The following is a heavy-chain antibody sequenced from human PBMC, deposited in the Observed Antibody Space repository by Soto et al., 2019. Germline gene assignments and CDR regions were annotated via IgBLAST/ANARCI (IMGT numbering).Heavy chain of an antibody. CDR2: INHSGST. D-gene: IGHD2-15*01. CDR3: ARGLVVVVAAANWFDP. CDR1: VGSFSGYY. V-gene: IGHV4-34*01. Sequence: SETLSLTGAVYVGSFSGYYWSWIRQPPGKGLEWIGEINHSGSTNYNPSLKSRVTISVDTSKNQFSLKLSSVTAADTAVYYCARGLVVVVAAANWFDPWGQGTLVTVS. J-gene: IGHJ5*02.